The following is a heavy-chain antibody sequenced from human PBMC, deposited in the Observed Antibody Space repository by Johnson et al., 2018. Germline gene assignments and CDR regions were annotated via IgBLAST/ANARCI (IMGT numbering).Heavy chain of an antibody. J-gene: IGHJ6*02. CDR3: AKALYYYDSSGYPDYYYYYGMDV. Sequence: VESGGSLRLSCAASGFTFSSYAMSWVRQAPGKGLEWVSAISGSGGSTYYADSVKGRFTISRDNSKNTLYLQMNSLRAEDTAGYYCAKALYYYDSSGYPDYYYYYGMDVWGQGTTVTVSS. CDR2: ISGSGGST. D-gene: IGHD3-22*01. CDR1: GFTFSSYA. V-gene: IGHV3-23*01.